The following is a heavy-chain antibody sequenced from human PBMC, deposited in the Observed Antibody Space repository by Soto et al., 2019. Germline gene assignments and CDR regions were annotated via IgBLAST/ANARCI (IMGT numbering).Heavy chain of an antibody. D-gene: IGHD6-13*01. V-gene: IGHV3-49*03. J-gene: IGHJ3*01. CDR1: GCNIGDYA. CDR3: IQDKKAAGPEEEVFDL. Sequence: GGSLSLSCTASGCNIGDYAMSWFRQAPGKGLEWVGFIRSKAYGGTTEYAASVKGRFTISRDDSKSIAYLQMNSLKTEDTAVFYCIQDKKAAGPEEEVFDLWGKGTMVTGSS. CDR2: IRSKAYGGTT.